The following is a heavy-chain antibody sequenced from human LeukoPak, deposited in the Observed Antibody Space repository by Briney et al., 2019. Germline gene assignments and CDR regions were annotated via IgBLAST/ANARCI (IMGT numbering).Heavy chain of an antibody. J-gene: IGHJ4*02. D-gene: IGHD3-22*01. CDR1: GFTFSSYA. CDR2: ISGSGKFP. Sequence: PGGSLRLSCAASGFTFSSYAMTSVRQAPGKWLEWVSVISGSGKFPSYADSVKGRFTISRDNAKNTLYLQMNSLEAEDTAMYYCAKIANFYDSSGFYGWGQGTLVTVSS. CDR3: AKIANFYDSSGFYG. V-gene: IGHV3-23*01.